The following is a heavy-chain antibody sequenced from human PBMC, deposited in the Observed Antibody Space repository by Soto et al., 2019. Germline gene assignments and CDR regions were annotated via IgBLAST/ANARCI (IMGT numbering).Heavy chain of an antibody. CDR1: GFTFSSYG. Sequence: GGSLRLSCAASGFTFSSYGMHWVRQAPGKGLEWVAVIWYDGSNKYYADSVKGRFTISRDNSKNTLYLQMSSLRAEDTAVYYCARASYHDAFDIWGQGTMVTVSS. D-gene: IGHD1-26*01. CDR2: IWYDGSNK. CDR3: ARASYHDAFDI. V-gene: IGHV3-33*01. J-gene: IGHJ3*02.